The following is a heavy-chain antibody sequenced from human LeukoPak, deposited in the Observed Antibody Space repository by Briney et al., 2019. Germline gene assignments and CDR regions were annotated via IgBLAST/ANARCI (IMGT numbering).Heavy chain of an antibody. D-gene: IGHD3-22*01. CDR1: GFTFSTYA. CDR2: IRYDGSNK. Sequence: GGSLRLSCAASGFTFSTYAMSWVRQAPGKGLEWVAFIRYDGSNKYYADSVKGRFTISRDNSKNTLYLQMNSLRAEDTAVYYCAKGYYDSSGNFDYWGQGTLVTVSS. CDR3: AKGYYDSSGNFDY. J-gene: IGHJ4*02. V-gene: IGHV3-30*02.